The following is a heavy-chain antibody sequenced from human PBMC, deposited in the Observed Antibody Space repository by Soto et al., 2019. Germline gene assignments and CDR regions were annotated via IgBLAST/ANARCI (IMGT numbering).Heavy chain of an antibody. CDR2: IYPGDSDT. J-gene: IGHJ6*02. V-gene: IGHV5-51*01. CDR1: GYSFTSYW. CDR3: ARHPVARGVIGYYGMDV. D-gene: IGHD3-10*01. Sequence: HGESLKVSCKGSGYSFTSYWIGWVRQMPGKGLEWMGIIYPGDSDTRYSPSFQGQVTISADKSISTAYLQWSSLKASDTAMYYCARHPVARGVIGYYGMDVWGQGTTVTVSS.